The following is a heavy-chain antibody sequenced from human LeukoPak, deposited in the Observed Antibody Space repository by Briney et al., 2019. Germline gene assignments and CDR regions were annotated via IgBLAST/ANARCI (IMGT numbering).Heavy chain of an antibody. V-gene: IGHV1-2*02. CDR3: ARVIWGAVAFDI. CDR1: GYTFSGHY. J-gene: IGHJ3*02. Sequence: ASVKVSCKASGYTFSGHYMHWVRQAPGQGLEWMGWINPNSGDTNYAQNFQGRITMTTDTSLSTAYMELSRLRSDDTAVYYCARVIWGAVAFDIWGRGTMVIVSS. D-gene: IGHD3-16*01. CDR2: INPNSGDT.